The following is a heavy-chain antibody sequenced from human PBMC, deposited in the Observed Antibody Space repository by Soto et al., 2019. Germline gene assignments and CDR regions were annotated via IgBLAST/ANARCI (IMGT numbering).Heavy chain of an antibody. CDR2: IYYSGST. V-gene: IGHV4-39*01. Sequence: PSETLSLTCAVSGGSISSSSYYWGWIRQPPGKGLEWIGSIYYSGSTYYNPSLKSRVTISVDTSKNQFSLKLSSVTAADTAVYYCARLMITFGGVRYFDYWGQGTLVTVSS. CDR1: GGSISSSSYY. D-gene: IGHD3-16*01. J-gene: IGHJ4*02. CDR3: ARLMITFGGVRYFDY.